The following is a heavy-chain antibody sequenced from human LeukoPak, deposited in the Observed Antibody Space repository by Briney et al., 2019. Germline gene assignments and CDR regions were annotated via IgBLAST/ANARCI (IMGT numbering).Heavy chain of an antibody. D-gene: IGHD4-11*01. Sequence: GGSLRLSCAASGFTFSSYAMRWVRQAPGKGLEWVAVMWYDGSNKYYADSVKGRFTISRDDSKNTLYLQMNSLRAEDTAMYYCARGLPPVMKYYFDYWGQGTLVTVSS. CDR3: ARGLPPVMKYYFDY. J-gene: IGHJ4*02. V-gene: IGHV3-33*08. CDR2: MWYDGSNK. CDR1: GFTFSSYA.